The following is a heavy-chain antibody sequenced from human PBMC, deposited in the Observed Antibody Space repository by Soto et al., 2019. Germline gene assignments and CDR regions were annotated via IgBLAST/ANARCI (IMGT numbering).Heavy chain of an antibody. D-gene: IGHD3-22*01. V-gene: IGHV4-4*02. J-gene: IGHJ4*02. Sequence: PSESLSLTCTVSGAYITGSDWWSWVRQTQEKGPEWIGEIYHSGTTNYHPSLKSRVTISQDKSKNQFSLNLPSVTAADTAFYSCVRMPVVGYFDYGGRGSLVTVSS. CDR2: IYHSGTT. CDR3: VRMPVVGYFDY. CDR1: GAYITGSDW.